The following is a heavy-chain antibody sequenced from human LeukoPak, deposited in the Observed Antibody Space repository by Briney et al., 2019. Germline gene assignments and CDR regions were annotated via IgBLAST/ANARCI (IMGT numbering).Heavy chain of an antibody. CDR1: GGSMSSYY. Sequence: SETLSLTCTVSGGSMSSYYWSWIRQPPGKGLEWIGYIYYSGSTYYNPSLKSRVTISVDTSKNQFSLKLSSVTAADTAVYYCARGGGYDGFDYWGQGTLVTVSS. D-gene: IGHD5-12*01. J-gene: IGHJ4*02. CDR2: IYYSGST. V-gene: IGHV4-30-4*08. CDR3: ARGGGYDGFDY.